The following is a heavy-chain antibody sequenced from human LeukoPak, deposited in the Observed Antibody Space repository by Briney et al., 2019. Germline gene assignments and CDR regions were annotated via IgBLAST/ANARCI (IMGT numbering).Heavy chain of an antibody. CDR2: ISGGGGGT. V-gene: IGHV3-23*01. J-gene: IGHJ4*02. Sequence: GGSLRLSCAASGFTFSSYAMTWVRQAPGMGLEWVSAISGGGGGTSYADSVKGRFTISRDNSKSTLYLQLNSLRAEDTAVYYCAKSRHAEPSSYFDYWGQGTLVTVSS. D-gene: IGHD1-14*01. CDR1: GFTFSSYA. CDR3: AKSRHAEPSSYFDY.